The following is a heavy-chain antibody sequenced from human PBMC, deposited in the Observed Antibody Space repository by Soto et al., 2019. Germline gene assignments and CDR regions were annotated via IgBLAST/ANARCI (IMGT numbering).Heavy chain of an antibody. CDR2: VNSDGDTT. CDR3: ASNYAYAEGYYFYGIDV. D-gene: IGHD3-16*01. V-gene: IGHV3-74*01. J-gene: IGHJ6*02. CDR1: ACTFSNDW. Sequence: HPGGSLRWSSAASACTFSNDWMHCVRQAPGKGLVWVSRVNSDGDTTYYADSVKGRFTISRDNAKNTLHLQMHSLGAEDTAVYYCASNYAYAEGYYFYGIDVWGQGTTVTVSS.